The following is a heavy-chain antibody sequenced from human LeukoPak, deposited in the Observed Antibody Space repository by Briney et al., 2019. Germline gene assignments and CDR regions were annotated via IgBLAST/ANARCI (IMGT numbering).Heavy chain of an antibody. J-gene: IGHJ6*02. Sequence: PGGSLRLSCAASGFTFSSYAMSWVRQAPGKGLERASAISGSGGSTYYADSVKGRFTISRDNSKNTLYLQMNSLRAEDTAVYYCAKDRFGGYYGMDVWGQGTTVTVSS. CDR1: GFTFSSYA. D-gene: IGHD3-10*01. V-gene: IGHV3-23*01. CDR2: ISGSGGST. CDR3: AKDRFGGYYGMDV.